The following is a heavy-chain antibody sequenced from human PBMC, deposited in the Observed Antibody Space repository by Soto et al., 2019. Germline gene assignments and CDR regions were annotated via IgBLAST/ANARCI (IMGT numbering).Heavy chain of an antibody. Sequence: QVQLQESGPGLVKPSETLSLTCTVSGGSISSYYWSWIRQPPGKGLEWIGYIYYSGSTNYNPSLXSXVXIXXDTSNNQFSRKLSSVTAADTAVYYCARRWGAAFDYWGQGTLVTVSS. CDR2: IYYSGST. V-gene: IGHV4-59*08. CDR1: GGSISSYY. CDR3: ARRWGAAFDY. D-gene: IGHD1-26*01. J-gene: IGHJ4*02.